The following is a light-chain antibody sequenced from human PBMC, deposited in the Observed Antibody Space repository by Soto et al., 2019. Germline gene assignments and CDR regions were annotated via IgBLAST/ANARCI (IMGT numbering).Light chain of an antibody. CDR1: SSDVGGYNY. CDR2: DVS. Sequence: QSALTQPRSVSGSPGQSVTISCTGTSSDVGGYNYVSWYQQHPGKAPKLMIYDVSKRPSGVPDRFSGSKSGNTASLTISGLPAEDEADYYCCSYAGSYTVVFGTGTKVTVL. J-gene: IGLJ1*01. CDR3: CSYAGSYTVV. V-gene: IGLV2-11*01.